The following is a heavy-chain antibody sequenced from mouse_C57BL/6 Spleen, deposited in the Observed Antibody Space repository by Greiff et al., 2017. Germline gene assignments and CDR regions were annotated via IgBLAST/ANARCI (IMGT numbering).Heavy chain of an antibody. CDR1: GFTFTDYY. Sequence: DVMLVESGGGLVQPGGSLSLSCAASGFTFTDYYMSWVRQPPGKALEWLGFIRNKANGYTTEYSASVKGRLTISRDNSPSILYLQMNALRAEDSATYCGARCSPLYGFAYWGQGTLVTVSA. CDR2: IRNKANGYTT. D-gene: IGHD1-1*01. J-gene: IGHJ3*01. V-gene: IGHV7-3*01. CDR3: ARCSPLYGFAY.